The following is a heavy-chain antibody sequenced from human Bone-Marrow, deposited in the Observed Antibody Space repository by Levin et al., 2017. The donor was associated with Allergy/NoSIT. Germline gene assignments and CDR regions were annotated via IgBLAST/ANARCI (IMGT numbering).Heavy chain of an antibody. Sequence: GESLKISCAASGFSVGRYWMYWVRQGPGKGLEWVSNIDSDGTKTAYVDSVKGRFTISRDSANNTLYLQMHSLRAEDTGVYYCARVGYYYDSRGYYRAFDFWGQGTKVTVSS. V-gene: IGHV3-74*01. J-gene: IGHJ3*01. CDR3: ARVGYYYDSRGYYRAFDF. CDR1: GFSVGRYW. CDR2: IDSDGTKT. D-gene: IGHD3-22*01.